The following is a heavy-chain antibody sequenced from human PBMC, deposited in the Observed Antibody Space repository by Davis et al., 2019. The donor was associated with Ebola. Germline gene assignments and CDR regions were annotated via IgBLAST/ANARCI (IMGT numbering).Heavy chain of an antibody. CDR3: ARCSGGTSWDYYYGMDV. CDR2: IDEDGSEK. CDR1: GFTFSKTW. D-gene: IGHD2-15*01. Sequence: GGSLRLSCAASGFTFSKTWMTWVRQAPGKGLKWVANIDEDGSEKSYVDSVKGRFTISRDNARNSLYLQMNSLRAEDTAVYYCARCSGGTSWDYYYGMDVWGQGTTVTVSS. J-gene: IGHJ6*02. V-gene: IGHV3-7*01.